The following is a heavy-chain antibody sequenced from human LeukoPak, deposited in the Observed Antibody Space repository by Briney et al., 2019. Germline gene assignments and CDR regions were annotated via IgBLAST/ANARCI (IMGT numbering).Heavy chain of an antibody. CDR3: VRGPATFDY. Sequence: SQTLSLTCGISGDSVSSNSAVWNWIRQSPSRGLEWLGRTYYRSKWHIDYAVSVKSRIIINPDTPKNQLSLQLNSVTPEDTAVYYCVRGPATFDYWGQGSLVTVSS. CDR2: TYYRSKWHI. J-gene: IGHJ4*02. V-gene: IGHV6-1*01. CDR1: GDSVSSNSAV.